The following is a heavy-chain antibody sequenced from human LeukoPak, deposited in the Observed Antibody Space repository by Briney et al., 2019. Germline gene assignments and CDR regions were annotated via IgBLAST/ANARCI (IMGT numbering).Heavy chain of an antibody. CDR2: ISGSGGST. CDR1: GFTFSGYW. Sequence: GGSLRLSCAASGFTFSGYWMHWVRQAPGKGLEWVSAISGSGGSTYYADSVKGRFTISRDNSKNTLYLQMNSLRAEDTAVYYCAKGSRAYYYDSSGYLDWGQGTLVTVSS. J-gene: IGHJ4*02. D-gene: IGHD3-22*01. V-gene: IGHV3-23*01. CDR3: AKGSRAYYYDSSGYLD.